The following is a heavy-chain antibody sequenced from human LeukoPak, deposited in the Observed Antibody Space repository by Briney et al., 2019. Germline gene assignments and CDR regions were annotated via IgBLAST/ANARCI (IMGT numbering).Heavy chain of an antibody. J-gene: IGHJ4*02. D-gene: IGHD6-6*01. CDR2: IWYDGSNK. Sequence: GGSLRLSCAASGFTSSSYGMHWVRQAPGKGRGWVAVIWYDGSNKYYADSVKGRFTISRDNSKNTLYLQMNSLRAEDTAVYYCARDPSIAARHFDYWGQGAQVTVSS. CDR3: ARDPSIAARHFDY. CDR1: GFTSSSYG. V-gene: IGHV3-33*01.